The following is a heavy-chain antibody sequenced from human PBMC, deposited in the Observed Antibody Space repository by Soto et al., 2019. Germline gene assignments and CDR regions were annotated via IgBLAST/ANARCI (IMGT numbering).Heavy chain of an antibody. CDR1: GGSFSGYY. J-gene: IGHJ3*02. D-gene: IGHD5-12*01. Sequence: PSETLSLTCAVYGGSFSGYYWSWIRQPPGKGLEWIGEINHSGSTNYNPSLKSRVTISVDTSKNQFSLKLSSVTAADTAVYYCARGYINEWRRLRSGAFDIWGQGTMVTVSS. CDR2: INHSGST. CDR3: ARGYINEWRRLRSGAFDI. V-gene: IGHV4-34*01.